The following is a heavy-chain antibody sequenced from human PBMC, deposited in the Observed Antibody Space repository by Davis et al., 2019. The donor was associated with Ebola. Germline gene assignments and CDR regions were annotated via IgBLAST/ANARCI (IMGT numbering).Heavy chain of an antibody. CDR3: ARAQFPTTSGH. Sequence: AASVKVSCKASGYTFTNYGITWVRQAPGQGLEWMGWINPHNGNTNYAQNVQGRVIMTTDTATTTAYMEVGGLRSDDTAVYYCARAQFPTTSGHWGQGTLVTVSS. CDR1: GYTFTNYG. J-gene: IGHJ4*02. D-gene: IGHD3-3*01. V-gene: IGHV1-18*04. CDR2: INPHNGNT.